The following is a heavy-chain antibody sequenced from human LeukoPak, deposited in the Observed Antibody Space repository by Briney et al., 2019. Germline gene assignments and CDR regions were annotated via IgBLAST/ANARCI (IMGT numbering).Heavy chain of an antibody. V-gene: IGHV4-34*01. J-gene: IGHJ4*02. D-gene: IGHD4-17*01. CDR3: NYGDGGYFDY. CDR2: INHSGST. Sequence: SETLSLTCAVYGGSFSGYYWSWIRQPPGKGLEWIGEINHSGSTNYNPSLKSRVTISVDTSKNQFSLKLSSVAAADTAVYYCNYGDGGYFDYWGQGTLVTVSS. CDR1: GGSFSGYY.